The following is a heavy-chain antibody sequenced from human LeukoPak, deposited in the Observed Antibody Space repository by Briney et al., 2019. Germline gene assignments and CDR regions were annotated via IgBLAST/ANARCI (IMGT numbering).Heavy chain of an antibody. CDR3: ARWYYGSTGYHFDY. Sequence: SETLSLTCTVSGDSISNYYWSWIRQPPGKGLEWIGYIYYSGTTNYNPSLKSRVTFSVDTSKNQFSLQLSSVTAADTAVYYYARWYYGSTGYHFDYWGQGTLVTVSS. CDR1: GDSISNYY. D-gene: IGHD3-22*01. J-gene: IGHJ4*02. CDR2: IYYSGTT. V-gene: IGHV4-59*01.